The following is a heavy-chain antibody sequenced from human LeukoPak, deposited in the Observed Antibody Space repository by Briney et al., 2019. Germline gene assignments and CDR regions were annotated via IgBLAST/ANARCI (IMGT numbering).Heavy chain of an antibody. V-gene: IGHV1-2*06. J-gene: IGHJ3*02. Sequence: ASVKVSCKASGYTFTAYFMHWVRQAPGQGLEWMGRVNPNSGVTNSIQKFQGRVTMTRDTSISTAYMELSGLRSDDTAVYYCARARYSGSYYRNHDAFDIWGQGTMVTVSS. CDR2: VNPNSGVT. D-gene: IGHD1-26*01. CDR3: ARARYSGSYYRNHDAFDI. CDR1: GYTFTAYF.